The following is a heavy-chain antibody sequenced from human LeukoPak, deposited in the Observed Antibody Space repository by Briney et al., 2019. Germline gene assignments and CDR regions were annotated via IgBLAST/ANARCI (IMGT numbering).Heavy chain of an antibody. CDR1: GFTFSSYE. Sequence: GGSLRLSCAASGFTFSSYEMNWVRQAPGKGLEWVSYISSSGSTIYYADSVKGRFTISRDNAKSSLYLQMNSLRAEDTAMYFCARDSNPYCSGGSCTAFDIWGQGTMVTVSS. V-gene: IGHV3-48*03. J-gene: IGHJ3*02. CDR3: ARDSNPYCSGGSCTAFDI. CDR2: ISSSGSTI. D-gene: IGHD2-15*01.